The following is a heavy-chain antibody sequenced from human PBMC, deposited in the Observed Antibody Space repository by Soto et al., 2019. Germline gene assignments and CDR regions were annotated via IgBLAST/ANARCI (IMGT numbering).Heavy chain of an antibody. D-gene: IGHD5-18*01. J-gene: IGHJ4*02. V-gene: IGHV4-30-4*01. CDR3: ASVRGYSYVGY. CDR1: GGSISSGDYY. CDR2: IYYSGST. Sequence: SETLSLTCTVSGGSISSGDYYWSWIRQPPGKGLEWIGYIYYSGSTYYNPSLKSRVTISVDTFKNQFSLKLSSVTAADTAVYYCASVRGYSYVGYWGQGTLVTVSS.